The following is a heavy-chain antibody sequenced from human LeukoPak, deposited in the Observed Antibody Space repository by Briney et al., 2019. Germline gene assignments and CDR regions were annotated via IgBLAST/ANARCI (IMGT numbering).Heavy chain of an antibody. Sequence: PGGSLRLSCAASGFTVSSNYMSWVRQAPGKGLEWVSVIYSGGSTYYADSVKGRFTISRDNSKNTLYLQMNSLRAEDTAVYYCAREDSSGHFDYWGQGTLVTVSS. V-gene: IGHV3-53*01. CDR2: IYSGGST. D-gene: IGHD3-22*01. J-gene: IGHJ4*02. CDR3: AREDSSGHFDY. CDR1: GFTVSSNY.